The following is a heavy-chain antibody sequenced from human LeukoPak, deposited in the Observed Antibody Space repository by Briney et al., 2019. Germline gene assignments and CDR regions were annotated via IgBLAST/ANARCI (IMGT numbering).Heavy chain of an antibody. CDR1: GGSIRSYF. CDR2: IYSTGST. Sequence: SKTLSLTCSVSGGSIRSYFWSWIRQSAGRGLEHIGRIYSTGSTNYSPSLKSRVSMSVDTSKNQFSLTLRSVTAADTAIYYCARAGYTSTWTFDYWGQGILVTVSS. J-gene: IGHJ4*02. D-gene: IGHD6-13*01. CDR3: ARAGYTSTWTFDY. V-gene: IGHV4-4*07.